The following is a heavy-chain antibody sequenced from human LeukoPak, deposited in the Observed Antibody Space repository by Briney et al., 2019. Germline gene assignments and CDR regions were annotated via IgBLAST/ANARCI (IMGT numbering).Heavy chain of an antibody. V-gene: IGHV3-23*01. CDR2: ISVSGVNT. D-gene: IGHD2-15*01. J-gene: IGHJ4*02. CDR1: RFTFTTNA. CDR3: ARGYCSGGTCYRTFFDY. Sequence: GGSLRLSCADSRFTFTTNAMSWVRQAPGKGLEWVSGISVSGVNTYYADSVKGRFTISRDKSKNTLYLLMNSLRAEDTAVYYCARGYCSGGTCYRTFFDYWGQGTLVTVSS.